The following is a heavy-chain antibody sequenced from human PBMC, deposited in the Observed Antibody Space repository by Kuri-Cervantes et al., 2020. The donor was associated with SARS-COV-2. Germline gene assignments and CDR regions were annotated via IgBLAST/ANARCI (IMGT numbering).Heavy chain of an antibody. CDR1: GYTFTSYG. V-gene: IGHV1-2*02. CDR3: ARALYSGSYYPFDY. Sequence: ASVKVSCKASGYTFTSYGISWVRQAPGQGLEWMGWINPNSGGTNYAQKFQGRVTMTRDTSISTAYMELSRLRSDDTAVYYCARALYSGSYYPFDYWGQGTLVTVSS. CDR2: INPNSGGT. J-gene: IGHJ4*02. D-gene: IGHD1-26*01.